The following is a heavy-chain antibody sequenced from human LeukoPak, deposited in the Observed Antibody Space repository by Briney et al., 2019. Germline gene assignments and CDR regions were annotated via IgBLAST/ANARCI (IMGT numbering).Heavy chain of an antibody. J-gene: IGHJ5*02. CDR3: ARGGWWDNWNRFDP. CDR2: INHSGST. D-gene: IGHD1-1*01. Sequence: SEALSLTCAVYGGSFSAYYWNWIRQTPGKGLEWIGEINHSGSTDYNPSLKSRVTISVDTSKNQFSLKLTSVTAADTAVYYCARGGWWDNWNRFDPWGQGTLVTVSS. V-gene: IGHV4-34*01. CDR1: GGSFSAYY.